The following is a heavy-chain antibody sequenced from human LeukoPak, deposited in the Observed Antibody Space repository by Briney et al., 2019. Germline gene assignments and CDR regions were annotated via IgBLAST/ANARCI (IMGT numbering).Heavy chain of an antibody. CDR1: GFTFSSYG. D-gene: IGHD1-1*01. CDR3: AKSKGTTGTTGVDY. Sequence: GGSLKLSCAASGFTFSSYGMHWVRQAPGKGLEWVTVISYDGSNKYYADSVKGRFTISRDNSKNTLYPQMNSLRAEDTAVYYCAKSKGTTGTTGVDYWGQGTLVTVSS. J-gene: IGHJ4*02. V-gene: IGHV3-30*18. CDR2: ISYDGSNK.